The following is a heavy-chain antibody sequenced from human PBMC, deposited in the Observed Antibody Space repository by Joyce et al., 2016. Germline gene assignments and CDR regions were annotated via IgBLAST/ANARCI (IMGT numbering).Heavy chain of an antibody. CDR1: GGSISDGGYY. CDR3: ARVPLSSAFDY. Sequence: QVQLQESGPGLVQPSQTLSLTCGVSGGSISDGGYYWSWIRQRPGQGLEWIGYINYSGNTYYNPSLKRRLTISIDMSKNQCSLRLTSVTAADTAVYYCARVPLSSAFDYWGQGILVTVSS. CDR2: INYSGNT. D-gene: IGHD1-26*01. V-gene: IGHV4-31*11. J-gene: IGHJ4*02.